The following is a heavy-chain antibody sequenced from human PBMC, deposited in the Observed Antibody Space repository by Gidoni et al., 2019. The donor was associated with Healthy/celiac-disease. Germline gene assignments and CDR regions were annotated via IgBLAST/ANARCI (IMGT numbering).Heavy chain of an antibody. CDR1: GFTFSSYA. Sequence: EVQLLESGGGLVQPGGSLRLSCAASGFTFSSYAMSWVRPAPGKGLGWVSAIIGSGGSTYSADSVKGRFTISRDNSKNTLYLQMNSLRAEDTAVYYCAKPLSYCSSTSCYKGLYYYYGMDVWGQGTTVTVSS. J-gene: IGHJ6*02. CDR3: AKPLSYCSSTSCYKGLYYYYGMDV. V-gene: IGHV3-23*01. CDR2: IIGSGGST. D-gene: IGHD2-2*02.